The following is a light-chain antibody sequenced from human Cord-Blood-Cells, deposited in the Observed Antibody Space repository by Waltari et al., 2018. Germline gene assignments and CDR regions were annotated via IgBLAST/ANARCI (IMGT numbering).Light chain of an antibody. V-gene: IGKV1-39*01. CDR2: AAS. CDR3: RQSYSTPYT. CDR1: QSISSY. Sequence: DIQMTQSPSSLSASVGDRVTITCRAIQSISSYLNWYQQKPGKAPKLLIYAASSLQSGVPSRFSGSGSGTNFTVTFSSLQPEDYATYYCRQSYSTPYTFGQGTKLEIK. J-gene: IGKJ2*01.